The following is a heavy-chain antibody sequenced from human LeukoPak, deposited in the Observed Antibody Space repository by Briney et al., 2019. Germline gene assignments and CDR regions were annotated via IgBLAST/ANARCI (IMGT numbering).Heavy chain of an antibody. CDR3: AKDRTVGATSDAFDI. J-gene: IGHJ3*02. V-gene: IGHV3-30*02. Sequence: GGSLRLSCAASGFTFSSYGMHWVRQAPGEGLEWVAFIRYDGSNKYYADSVKGRFTISRDNSKNTLYLQMNSLGAEDTAVYYCAKDRTVGATSDAFDIWGQGTMVTVSS. D-gene: IGHD1-26*01. CDR2: IRYDGSNK. CDR1: GFTFSSYG.